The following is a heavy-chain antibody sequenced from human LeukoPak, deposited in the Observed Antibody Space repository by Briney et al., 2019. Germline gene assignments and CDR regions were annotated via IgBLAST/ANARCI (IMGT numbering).Heavy chain of an antibody. Sequence: GGSLRLSCAASGFTFSSYGMHWVRQAPGKGLEWVAVIWYDGSNKYYADSVKGRLTISRDNSKNTLYLEMNSLRAEDTAVYHCARQSEETTNAMDVWGQGTAVTVSS. CDR3: ARQSEETTNAMDV. J-gene: IGHJ6*02. D-gene: IGHD4-17*01. V-gene: IGHV3-33*01. CDR2: IWYDGSNK. CDR1: GFTFSSYG.